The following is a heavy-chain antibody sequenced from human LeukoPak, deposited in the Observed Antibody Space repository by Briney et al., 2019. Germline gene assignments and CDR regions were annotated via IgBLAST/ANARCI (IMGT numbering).Heavy chain of an antibody. CDR2: INPSGGST. D-gene: IGHD3-16*01. Sequence: ASVKVSCKASGYTFTSYYMHWVRQAPGQGLEWMGIINPSGGSTSYAQKFQGRVTMTRDTSTSTVYMELSSLRSEDTAVYYCAREDDYVWGSLYGPFDYWGQGTLVTVSS. J-gene: IGHJ4*02. CDR3: AREDDYVWGSLYGPFDY. CDR1: GYTFTSYY. V-gene: IGHV1-46*01.